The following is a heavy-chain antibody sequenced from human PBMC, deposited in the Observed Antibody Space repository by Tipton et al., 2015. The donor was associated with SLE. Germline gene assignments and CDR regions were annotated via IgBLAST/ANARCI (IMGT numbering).Heavy chain of an antibody. CDR2: IYPGDSDT. Sequence: QLVQSGTEVKKPGESLKISCKGSGYSFTNYWIGWVRQMPGKGLEWMGIIYPGDSDTRYSPSFQGQVTISADKSISTAYLQWSSLKASDTAMYYCARHYNIYSIYRMGAFDVWGKGTTVTVSS. CDR1: GYSFTNYW. D-gene: IGHD4-11*01. CDR3: ARHYNIYSIYRMGAFDV. J-gene: IGHJ6*04. V-gene: IGHV5-51*01.